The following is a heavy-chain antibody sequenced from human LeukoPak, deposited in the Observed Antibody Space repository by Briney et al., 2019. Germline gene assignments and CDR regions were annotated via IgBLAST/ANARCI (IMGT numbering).Heavy chain of an antibody. CDR2: IIPIFGTA. D-gene: IGHD2-2*01. V-gene: IGHV1-69*13. CDR3: ARARGSRNYFDY. Sequence: SVKVSCKASGGTFSSYAISWVRQAPGQGLEWMGGIIPIFGTANYAQKFQGRVTITADESTSTAYMELSSLRSEDTAVYYCARARGSRNYFDYWGQGTLATVSS. CDR1: GGTFSSYA. J-gene: IGHJ4*02.